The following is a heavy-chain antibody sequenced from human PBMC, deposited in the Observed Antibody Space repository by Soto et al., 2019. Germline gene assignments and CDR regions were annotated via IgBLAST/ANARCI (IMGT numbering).Heavy chain of an antibody. Sequence: QVQLVQSGAEEKKPGASVRVSCKASGYTITRYAIHWVRQAPGQRPEWMGWINAGHGNTKYSQRLQGRVSITTNTSASTAYLELSGLRSEDTAVYFCARGGEVYYMDSWGQGTLITVSS. V-gene: IGHV1-3*05. J-gene: IGHJ4*02. CDR2: INAGHGNT. D-gene: IGHD3-10*01. CDR1: GYTITRYA. CDR3: ARGGEVYYMDS.